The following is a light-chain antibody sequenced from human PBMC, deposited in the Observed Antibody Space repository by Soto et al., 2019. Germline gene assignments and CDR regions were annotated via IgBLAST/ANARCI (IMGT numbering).Light chain of an antibody. Sequence: EILLTQSPGTLSLSPGERATLSCRASQSVSSTSLDWYQQKPGQAPRLLIYGASSRATGVPDRFSGSGSGTDFTLTISRLEPEDFAVYYCQHYGRSALTFGQGTKVEIK. V-gene: IGKV3-20*01. J-gene: IGKJ1*01. CDR2: GAS. CDR3: QHYGRSALT. CDR1: QSVSSTS.